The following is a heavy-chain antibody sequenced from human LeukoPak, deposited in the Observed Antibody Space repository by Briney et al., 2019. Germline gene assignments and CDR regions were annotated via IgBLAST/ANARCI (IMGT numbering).Heavy chain of an antibody. Sequence: GGSLRLSCAASGFAVKSSYMNWVRQAPGKGLEWVSVLYAGGESYYADSVLGRFTISRDNSNNTVFLEMNSLTADDTAVYYCARASYGSPSTLDYWGQGTLVTVSS. D-gene: IGHD5-18*01. CDR2: LYAGGES. J-gene: IGHJ4*02. CDR1: GFAVKSSY. V-gene: IGHV3-53*01. CDR3: ARASYGSPSTLDY.